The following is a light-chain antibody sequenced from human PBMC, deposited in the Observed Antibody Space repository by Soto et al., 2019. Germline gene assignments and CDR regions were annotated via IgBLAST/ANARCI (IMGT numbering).Light chain of an antibody. J-gene: IGLJ1*01. V-gene: IGLV2-14*03. CDR2: DVN. CDR3: SSYSTTNILV. Sequence: GQSVTISCTGASSDVGAYEHVSWYQQHPGRAPKLILYDVNNRPSGVSNHFSGPKSGNTASLVISGLQANDEADYYCSSYSTTNILVFGSGTKVTVL. CDR1: SSDVGAYEH.